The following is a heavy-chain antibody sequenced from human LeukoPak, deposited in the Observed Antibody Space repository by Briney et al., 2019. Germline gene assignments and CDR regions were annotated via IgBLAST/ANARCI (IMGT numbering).Heavy chain of an antibody. J-gene: IGHJ5*02. CDR2: IYYSGST. V-gene: IGHV4-31*11. CDR3: AREIDP. CDR1: GGSFSDYY. Sequence: SETLSLTCAVYGGSFSDYYWSWIRQHPGKGLEWIGYIYYSGSTYYNPSLKSRVTISVDTSKNQFSLKLSSVTAADTAVYYCAREIDPWGQGTLVTVSS.